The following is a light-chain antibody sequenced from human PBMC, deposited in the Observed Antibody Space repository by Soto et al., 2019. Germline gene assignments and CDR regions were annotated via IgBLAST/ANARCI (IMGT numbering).Light chain of an antibody. Sequence: SYELTQPTSVSVSPGQTASITCSGDKLGDKYTRWYQQKPGQSPVLVIYQHSQRPSGIPERFSGSNSGNTATLTVSGTQGLDEGDHYCQAWDSSKDVVFGGGTKLTVL. V-gene: IGLV3-1*01. J-gene: IGLJ2*01. CDR3: QAWDSSKDVV. CDR2: QHS. CDR1: KLGDKY.